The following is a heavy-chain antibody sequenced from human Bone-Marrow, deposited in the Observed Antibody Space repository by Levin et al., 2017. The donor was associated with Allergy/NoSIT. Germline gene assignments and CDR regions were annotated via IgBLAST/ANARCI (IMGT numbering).Heavy chain of an antibody. CDR1: GGTFSSHV. D-gene: IGHD2-15*01. CDR3: ARGGDLGYCSGETCQNSFDP. Sequence: ASVKVSCKTSGGTFSSHVISWVRQAPGQGLEWMGGITPFFGTAEYSQKFQGRITMTADESTSTVYMELRSLTSEDTAVYYCARGGDLGYCSGETCQNSFDPWGQGTLVTVSS. J-gene: IGHJ5*02. CDR2: ITPFFGTA. V-gene: IGHV1-69*13.